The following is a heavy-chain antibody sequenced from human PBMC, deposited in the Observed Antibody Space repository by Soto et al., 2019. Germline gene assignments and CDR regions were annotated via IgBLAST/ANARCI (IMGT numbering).Heavy chain of an antibody. CDR1: GFTFSSYS. D-gene: IGHD1-1*01. Sequence: GESLKISCAASGFTFSSYSMNWVRQAPGKGLEWVSSISSSSSYIYYADSVKGRFTISRDNAKNSLYLQMNSLRAEDTAVYYCARDPKTGTPILNWFDPWGQGTLVTVSS. CDR2: ISSSSSYI. J-gene: IGHJ5*02. CDR3: ARDPKTGTPILNWFDP. V-gene: IGHV3-21*01.